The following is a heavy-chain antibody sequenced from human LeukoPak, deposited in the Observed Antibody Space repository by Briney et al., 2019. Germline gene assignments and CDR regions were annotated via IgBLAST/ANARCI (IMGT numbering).Heavy chain of an antibody. CDR3: AKGAISMVAHYYYGMDV. J-gene: IGHJ6*02. CDR1: GFTFSSYG. Sequence: GGSLRLSCAASGFTFSSYGMHWVRQAPGKGLEWVAFIRYDGSNKYYADSVKGRFTISRDNSKNTLYLQMNSLRAEDTAVYYCAKGAISMVAHYYYGMDVWGQGTTVTVSS. V-gene: IGHV3-30*02. D-gene: IGHD3-10*01. CDR2: IRYDGSNK.